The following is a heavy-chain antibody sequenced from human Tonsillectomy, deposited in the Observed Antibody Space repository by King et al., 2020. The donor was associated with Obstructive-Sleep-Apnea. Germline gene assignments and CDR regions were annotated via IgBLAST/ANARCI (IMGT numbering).Heavy chain of an antibody. CDR1: GFTFSDAW. V-gene: IGHV3-15*01. J-gene: IGHJ4*02. Sequence: VQLVESGGGLVKPGGSLRLSCAASGFTFSDAWMSWVRQAPGKGLEWLGRIKSKAGGGPTDYAAPVKGRITISSDDSKNTLYLQMNSLKTEDTAVYYCTHIVVVPAAIGHWGQGTLVTVSS. D-gene: IGHD2-2*02. CDR3: THIVVVPAAIGH. CDR2: IKSKAGGGPT.